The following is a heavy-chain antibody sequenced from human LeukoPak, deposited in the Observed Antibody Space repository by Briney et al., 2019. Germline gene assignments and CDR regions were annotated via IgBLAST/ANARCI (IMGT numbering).Heavy chain of an antibody. CDR1: GGSISSGSYY. V-gene: IGHV4-61*01. CDR3: AGSREYYYGMDV. CDR2: IYYSGST. J-gene: IGHJ6*02. D-gene: IGHD3-10*01. Sequence: SETLSLTCTVSGGSISSGSYYWSWIRQPPGKGLEWIGYIYYSGSTNYNPSLKSRVTISVDTSKNQFSLKLSSVTAADTAVYYCAGSREYYYGMDVWGQGTTVTVSS.